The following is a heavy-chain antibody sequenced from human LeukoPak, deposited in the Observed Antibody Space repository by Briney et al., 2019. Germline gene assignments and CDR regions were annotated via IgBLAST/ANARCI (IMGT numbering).Heavy chain of an antibody. Sequence: GGSLRLSCAASGFTFDDYAMHWVRQAPGKGLEWVSGISWNGGSIGYADSVKGRFTISRDNAKNSLYLQMNSLRAEDTAVYYCAKVMPRSSSWSVYYYYYMDVWGKGTKVTVSS. D-gene: IGHD6-13*01. CDR2: ISWNGGSI. J-gene: IGHJ6*03. V-gene: IGHV3-9*01. CDR1: GFTFDDYA. CDR3: AKVMPRSSSWSVYYYYYMDV.